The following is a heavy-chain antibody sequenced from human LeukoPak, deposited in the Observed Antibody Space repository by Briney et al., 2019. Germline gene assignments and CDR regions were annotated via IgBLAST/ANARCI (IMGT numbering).Heavy chain of an antibody. Sequence: SETLSLTCAVYGGSFSGYYRSWIRQPPGKGLEWIGEINRSGSTNYNPSLKSRVTISVDTSKNQFSLKLSSVTAADTAVYYCARGQYIAGTAFDIWGQGTMVTVSS. D-gene: IGHD1-20*01. J-gene: IGHJ3*02. V-gene: IGHV4-34*01. CDR2: INRSGST. CDR1: GGSFSGYY. CDR3: ARGQYIAGTAFDI.